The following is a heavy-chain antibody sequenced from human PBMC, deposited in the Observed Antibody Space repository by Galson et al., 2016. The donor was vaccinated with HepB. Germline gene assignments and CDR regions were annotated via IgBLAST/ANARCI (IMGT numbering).Heavy chain of an antibody. V-gene: IGHV3-15*01. CDR3: TNIDY. CDR1: GFTFSNAW. Sequence: SLRLSCAASGFTFSNAWMSWVRQAPGKGLEWVGRIKSKGEGGTTDYAAPVKGRVTISRDDSKNTVYLQMNSLTTEDTAVYYCTNIDYWGQGTLVTVSS. J-gene: IGHJ4*02. CDR2: IKSKGEGGTT.